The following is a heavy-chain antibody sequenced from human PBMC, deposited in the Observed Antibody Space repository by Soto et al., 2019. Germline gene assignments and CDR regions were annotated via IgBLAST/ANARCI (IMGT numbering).Heavy chain of an antibody. J-gene: IGHJ4*02. V-gene: IGHV1-18*01. CDR2: ISAYNGNT. D-gene: IGHD4-17*01. CDR3: ARSDGPLGDY. CDR1: GYSFTRYY. Sequence: ASVKVSCKASGYSFTRYYINWVRQAPGQGLEWMGWISAYNGNTHYEEKLQGRVTLTTDTSTSTAYMELSSLRSEDTAVYYCARSDGPLGDYWGQGTLVTVSS.